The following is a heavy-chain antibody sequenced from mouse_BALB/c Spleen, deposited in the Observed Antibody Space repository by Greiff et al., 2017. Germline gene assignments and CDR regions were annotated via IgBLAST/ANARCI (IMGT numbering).Heavy chain of an antibody. J-gene: IGHJ2*01. Sequence: EVKLVESGGGLVKPGGSLKLSCAASGFTFSDYYMYWVRQTPEKRLEWVATISDGGSYTYYPDSVKGRFTISRDNAKNNLYLQMSSLKSEDTAMYYCARGGGRPYLDYWGQGTTLTVSS. CDR3: ARGGGRPYLDY. CDR2: ISDGGSYT. CDR1: GFTFSDYY. V-gene: IGHV5-4*02.